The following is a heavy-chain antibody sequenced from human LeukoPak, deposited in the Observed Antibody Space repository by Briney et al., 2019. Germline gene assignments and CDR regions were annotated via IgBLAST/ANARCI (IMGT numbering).Heavy chain of an antibody. CDR3: ARLSGIAVAGHYFDY. Sequence: SETLSLTCTVSGGSISSYYWSWIRQPPGKGLEWIGHIYYSGSTNYNPSLKSRVTISVDTSKNQFSLKLSSVTAADTAVYYCARLSGIAVAGHYFDYWGQGTLVTVSS. V-gene: IGHV4-59*08. CDR1: GGSISSYY. CDR2: IYYSGST. D-gene: IGHD6-19*01. J-gene: IGHJ4*02.